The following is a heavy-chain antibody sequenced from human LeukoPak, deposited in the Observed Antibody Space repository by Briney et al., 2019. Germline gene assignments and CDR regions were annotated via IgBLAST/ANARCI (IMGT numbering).Heavy chain of an antibody. CDR1: GYSFTRYW. CDR2: IYPGDSDT. Sequence: GESLKISCKGSGYSFTRYWIAWVRQMPGKGLEWMGIIYPGDSDTRYSPSFQGQVTISADESINTAYLQWSSLKASDTAIYYCARPGIALAGLSFDYWGQGTLVTVSS. V-gene: IGHV5-51*01. J-gene: IGHJ4*02. CDR3: ARPGIALAGLSFDY. D-gene: IGHD6-19*01.